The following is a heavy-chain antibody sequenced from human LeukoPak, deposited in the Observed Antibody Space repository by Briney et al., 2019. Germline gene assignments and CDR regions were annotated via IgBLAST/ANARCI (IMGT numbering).Heavy chain of an antibody. Sequence: MASETLSLTCTVSGGSISSSSYYWGWIRQPPGKGLEWVGSIYYSGSTYYNPSLKSRVTISVDTSKNQFSLKLSSVTAADTAVYYCARLGRGYSYGSGWFDPWGQGTLVTVSS. CDR3: ARLGRGYSYGSGWFDP. D-gene: IGHD5-18*01. CDR2: IYYSGST. V-gene: IGHV4-39*01. J-gene: IGHJ5*02. CDR1: GGSISSSSYY.